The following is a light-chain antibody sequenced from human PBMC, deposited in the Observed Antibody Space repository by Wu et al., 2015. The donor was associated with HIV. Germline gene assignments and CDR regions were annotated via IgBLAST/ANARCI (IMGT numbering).Light chain of an antibody. Sequence: DIQMTQSPSSLSASVGDRVTITCRASQIIDNYLNWYQQKPGKAPKLLIYAALNLQSGVPSRFSGSGSGTDFTLTISSLQPEDFANYYCQESQRALLTFGGGTKVEIK. CDR1: QIIDNY. CDR3: QESQRALLT. J-gene: IGKJ4*01. V-gene: IGKV1-39*01. CDR2: AAL.